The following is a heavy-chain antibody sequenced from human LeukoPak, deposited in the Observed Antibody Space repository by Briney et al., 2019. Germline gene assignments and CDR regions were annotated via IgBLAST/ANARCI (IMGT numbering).Heavy chain of an antibody. Sequence: PGGSLRLSCAASGFTFSSYTMNWVRQAPGKGLEWVSSIGGNNNYIYYADSVNGRFTISRDNAKNSLYLQMNRLRAEDTAVYYCARRFGQSGPYYFDYWGQGILVTVSS. CDR3: ARRFGQSGPYYFDY. CDR1: GFTFSSYT. V-gene: IGHV3-21*01. CDR2: IGGNNNYI. J-gene: IGHJ4*02. D-gene: IGHD3-10*01.